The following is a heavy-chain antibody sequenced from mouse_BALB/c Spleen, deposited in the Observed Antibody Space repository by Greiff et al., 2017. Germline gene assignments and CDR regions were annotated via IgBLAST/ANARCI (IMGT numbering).Heavy chain of an antibody. J-gene: IGHJ4*01. Sequence: QVQLQQSGAELARPGASVKLSCKASGYTFTSYWMQWVKQRPGQGLEWIGAIYPGDGDTRYTQKFKGKATLTADKSSSTAYMQLSSLASEDSAVYYCARRGFLYAMDYWGQGTSVTVSS. CDR3: ARRGFLYAMDY. CDR1: GYTFTSYW. V-gene: IGHV1-87*01. CDR2: IYPGDGDT.